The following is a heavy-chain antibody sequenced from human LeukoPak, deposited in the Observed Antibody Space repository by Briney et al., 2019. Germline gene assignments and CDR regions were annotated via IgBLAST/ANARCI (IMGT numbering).Heavy chain of an antibody. D-gene: IGHD5-24*01. CDR3: AKDSTWLQREGQYYMDV. Sequence: SGGSLRLSCAASGFTFSSYWMSWVRQAPGKGLEWVANIKQDGSEKYYVDSVKGRITISRDNSKNTLYLQMNSLRPEDTAVYYCAKDSTWLQREGQYYMDVWGKGTTVTISS. J-gene: IGHJ6*03. V-gene: IGHV3-7*01. CDR1: GFTFSSYW. CDR2: IKQDGSEK.